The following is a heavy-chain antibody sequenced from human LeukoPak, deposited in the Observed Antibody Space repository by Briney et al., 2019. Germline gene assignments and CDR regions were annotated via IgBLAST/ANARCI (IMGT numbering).Heavy chain of an antibody. V-gene: IGHV3-9*01. CDR1: GFTFDDYA. J-gene: IGHJ4*02. D-gene: IGHD3-9*01. Sequence: SGRSLRLSCAASGFTFDDYAMHWVRQAPGKGLEWVSGISWNSVSIGYADSVKGRFTISRDNAKNSLYLQMNSLRAEDTALYYCAKDRGYDILTGYGIDYWGQGTLVTVSS. CDR3: AKDRGYDILTGYGIDY. CDR2: ISWNSVSI.